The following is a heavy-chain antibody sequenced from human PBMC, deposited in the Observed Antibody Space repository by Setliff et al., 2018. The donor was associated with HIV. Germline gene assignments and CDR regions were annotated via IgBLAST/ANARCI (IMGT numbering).Heavy chain of an antibody. Sequence: GGSLRLSCADSGFTFSSYWMSWVRQAPGKGLEWVANIKQDGSEKYYVDSVEGRFTISRDNARNSLYLEMNNLRAEDTAMYYCARVPRISYTRGVYYYYYMDVWGKGTTVTVSS. D-gene: IGHD3-10*01. CDR1: GFTFSSYW. CDR2: IKQDGSEK. V-gene: IGHV3-7*03. CDR3: ARVPRISYTRGVYYYYYMDV. J-gene: IGHJ6*03.